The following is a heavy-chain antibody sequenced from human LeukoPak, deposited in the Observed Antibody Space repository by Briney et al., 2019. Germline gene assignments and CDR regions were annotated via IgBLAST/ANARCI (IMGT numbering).Heavy chain of an antibody. CDR1: GGTFNKYA. V-gene: IGHV1-69*13. D-gene: IGHD1-26*01. CDR3: ARVQGATDFDY. CDR2: IIPIFGTT. J-gene: IGHJ4*02. Sequence: SVKVSCKASGGTFNKYAISWVRQAPGQGLEWMGGIIPIFGTTNYAQKFQGRVSISADESTSTAYMELSSLRSEDTAVYYCARVQGATDFDYWGQGTLVTVSS.